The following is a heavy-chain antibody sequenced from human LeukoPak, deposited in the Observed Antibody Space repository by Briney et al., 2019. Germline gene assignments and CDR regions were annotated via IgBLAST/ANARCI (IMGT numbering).Heavy chain of an antibody. Sequence: GGSLRLSCAASGFTFGSYAMSWVRQAPGKGLEWVSGISGSGGSTYYVDSVKGRFTISRDNSKNTLYLQMNSLRAEDTAVYYCAKSGVGATTVGHFDYWGQGTVVTVSS. D-gene: IGHD1-26*01. V-gene: IGHV3-23*01. CDR3: AKSGVGATTVGHFDY. J-gene: IGHJ4*02. CDR2: ISGSGGST. CDR1: GFTFGSYA.